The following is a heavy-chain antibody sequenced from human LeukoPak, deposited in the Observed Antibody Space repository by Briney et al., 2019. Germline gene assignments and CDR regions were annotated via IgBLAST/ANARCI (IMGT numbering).Heavy chain of an antibody. CDR2: ISGSGGST. V-gene: IGHV3-23*01. CDR3: AKSDSSGWYSSDY. Sequence: PGGSLRLSCAASGFTFSSYAMSWVRQAPGEGLEWVSAISGSGGSTYYADSVKGRFTISRDNSKNTLYLQMNSLRAEDTAVYYCAKSDSSGWYSSDYWGQGTLVSVSS. J-gene: IGHJ4*02. D-gene: IGHD6-19*01. CDR1: GFTFSSYA.